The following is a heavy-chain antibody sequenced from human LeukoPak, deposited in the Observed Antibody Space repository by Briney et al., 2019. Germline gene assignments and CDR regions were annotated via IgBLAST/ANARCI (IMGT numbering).Heavy chain of an antibody. CDR1: GFTFSSYA. CDR2: ISGSGGST. J-gene: IGHJ4*02. CDR3: AKDHLQARHYDFWSGNSEGFDY. V-gene: IGHV3-23*01. Sequence: GGSLRLSCAASGFTFSSYAMSWVRQAPVKGLEWVSAISGSGGSTYYADSVKGRFTISRDNSKNTLYLQMNSLRAEDTAVYYCAKDHLQARHYDFWSGNSEGFDYWGQGTLVTVSS. D-gene: IGHD3-3*01.